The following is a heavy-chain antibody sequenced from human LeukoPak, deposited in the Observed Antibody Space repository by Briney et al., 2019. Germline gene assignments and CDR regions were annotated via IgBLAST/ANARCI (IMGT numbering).Heavy chain of an antibody. CDR3: ARSSLLGYWFDP. Sequence: ASVKVSCKASGYTFTSYYMHWVRQAPGQGLEWMGIINPSGGSTSYAQKFQGRVTMTRDMSTSTVYMELSSLRSEDTAVYCCARSSLLGYWFDPWGQGTLVTVSS. V-gene: IGHV1-46*01. CDR2: INPSGGST. J-gene: IGHJ5*02. CDR1: GYTFTSYY. D-gene: IGHD3-10*01.